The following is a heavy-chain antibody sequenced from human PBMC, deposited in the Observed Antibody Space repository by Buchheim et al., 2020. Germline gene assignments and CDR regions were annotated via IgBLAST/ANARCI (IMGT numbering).Heavy chain of an antibody. CDR3: VSSGGY. CDR1: GFTFSNYW. D-gene: IGHD3-16*01. CDR2: TNGDGSAK. V-gene: IGHV3-7*01. J-gene: IGHJ4*02. Sequence: EVQLVESGGGLVQPGGSLRLSCAASGFTFSNYWMSWVRQAPGKGLEWVATTNGDGSAKNHVDSVKGRFIISNDRTENSLSLQMNSLRAEDTAVYYCVSSGGYWGQGTL.